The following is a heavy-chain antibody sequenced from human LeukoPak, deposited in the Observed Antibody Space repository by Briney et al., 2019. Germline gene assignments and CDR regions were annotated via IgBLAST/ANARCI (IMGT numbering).Heavy chain of an antibody. CDR1: GFTFSSYW. CDR2: INSDGSST. Sequence: GGSLRLSCAASGFTFSSYWMHWVRQAPGKGPVWVSRINSDGSSTSYADSVKGRFTISRDNSKNTLYLQMNSLRAEDTAVYYCARDYGYGTSYFDYWGQGTLVTVSS. J-gene: IGHJ4*02. V-gene: IGHV3-74*01. D-gene: IGHD5-18*01. CDR3: ARDYGYGTSYFDY.